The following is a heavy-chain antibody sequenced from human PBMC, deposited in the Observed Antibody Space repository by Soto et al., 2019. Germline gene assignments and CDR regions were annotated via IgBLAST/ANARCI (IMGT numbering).Heavy chain of an antibody. CDR1: GFTFSSYA. J-gene: IGHJ5*02. CDR2: ISYDGSNK. Sequence: QVQLVESGGGVVQPGRSLRLSCAASGFTFSSYARHWVRQAPGKGLEWVAVISYDGSNKYYADSVKGRFTISRDNSKNTLYLQMNSLRAEDTAVYYCARDQGCLETWGQGTLVTVSS. CDR3: ARDQGCLET. V-gene: IGHV3-30-3*01.